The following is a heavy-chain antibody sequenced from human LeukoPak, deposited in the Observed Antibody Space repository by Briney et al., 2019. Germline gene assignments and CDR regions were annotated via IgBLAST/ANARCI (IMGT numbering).Heavy chain of an antibody. CDR2: IIPILGIA. V-gene: IGHV1-69*04. CDR3: ARGRGGYCSSTSCYSWFDP. D-gene: IGHD2-2*02. CDR1: GGTFSSYA. J-gene: IGHJ5*02. Sequence: SVKVSCKASGGTFSSYAISWVRQAPGQGLEWMGRIIPILGIANYAQKFQGRVTITADKSTSTAYMELSSLRSEDTAVYYCARGRGGYCSSTSCYSWFDPWGQGTLVTVSS.